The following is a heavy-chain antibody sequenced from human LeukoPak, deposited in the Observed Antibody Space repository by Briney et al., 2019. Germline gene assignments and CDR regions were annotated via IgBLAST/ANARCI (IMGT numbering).Heavy chain of an antibody. CDR2: INHSGST. J-gene: IGHJ5*02. V-gene: IGHV4-34*01. Sequence: SETLSLTCAVYGGSFSGYYWSWIRQPPGKGLEWIGEINHSGSTNYNPSLKSRVTISVDTSKNQFSLKLSSVTAADTAVYYCAREEGDSSGWYAWFDPWGQGTLVTVSS. CDR1: GGSFSGYY. CDR3: AREEGDSSGWYAWFDP. D-gene: IGHD6-19*01.